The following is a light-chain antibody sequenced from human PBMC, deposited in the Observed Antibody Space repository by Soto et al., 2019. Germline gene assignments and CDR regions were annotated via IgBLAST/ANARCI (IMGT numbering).Light chain of an antibody. CDR1: GSDVGGYNY. J-gene: IGLJ1*01. CDR3: SSYTSGSTHV. V-gene: IGLV2-14*01. Sequence: QSALTQPASVSGSPGQSITISCTGTGSDVGGYNYVSWYQQHPGKAPKLMIYEVSNRPLGVSNRFSGSKSGNTASLTISGLQAEDEADYYCSSYTSGSTHVFGTGTKLTVL. CDR2: EVS.